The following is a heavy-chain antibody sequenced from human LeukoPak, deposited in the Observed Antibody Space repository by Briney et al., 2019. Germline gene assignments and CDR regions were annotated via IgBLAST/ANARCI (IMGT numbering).Heavy chain of an antibody. D-gene: IGHD5-12*01. Sequence: SETLSLTCIVSGGSISSYYWNWIRQPPGKGLEWIGYIYYSGSTSYNPSLKSRVTISVDTSKNQFSLKLSSVTAADTAVYYCARGDKSWIPLSPFNYWGQGTLVTVSS. CDR2: IYYSGST. CDR3: ARGDKSWIPLSPFNY. V-gene: IGHV4-59*12. J-gene: IGHJ4*02. CDR1: GGSISSYY.